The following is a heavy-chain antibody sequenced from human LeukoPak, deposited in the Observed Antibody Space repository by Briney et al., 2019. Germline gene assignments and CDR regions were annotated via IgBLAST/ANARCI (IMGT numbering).Heavy chain of an antibody. CDR1: GFTFSGYG. CDR3: AKLFSTYGSGSIDY. J-gene: IGHJ4*02. D-gene: IGHD3-10*01. CDR2: IRYDERNK. V-gene: IGHV3-30*02. Sequence: GGSLRLSCAASGFTFSGYGMHWVRQAPGKGLEWVTFIRYDERNKYYADSVKGRFTISRDNSKNTLYLQMNSLRAEDTAVYYCAKLFSTYGSGSIDYWGQGTLVTVSS.